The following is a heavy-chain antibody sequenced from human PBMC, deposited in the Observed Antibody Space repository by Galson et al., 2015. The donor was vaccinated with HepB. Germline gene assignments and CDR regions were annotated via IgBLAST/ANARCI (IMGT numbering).Heavy chain of an antibody. V-gene: IGHV5-51*03. CDR2: IYPGDSDT. Sequence: QSGAEVKKPGESLKISCKGSGYSFTSYWIGWVRQMPGKGLEWMGIIYPGDSDTRYSPSFQGQVTISADKSISTAYLQWSSLKASDTAMYYCARLFYMDFGRYYDFWSGYYHNWFDPWGQGTLVTVSS. CDR1: GYSFTSYW. J-gene: IGHJ5*02. D-gene: IGHD3-3*01. CDR3: ARLFYMDFGRYYDFWSGYYHNWFDP.